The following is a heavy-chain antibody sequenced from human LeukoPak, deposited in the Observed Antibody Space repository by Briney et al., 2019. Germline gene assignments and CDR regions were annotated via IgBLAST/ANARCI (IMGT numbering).Heavy chain of an antibody. Sequence: GASVKVSCKASGYTFTSYSMHWVRQAPGQGLDWMGKINPSGGSTTYAQKFQGRVTMTRDTSTSTVYMELSSLRSEDTAVYYCARDRGPFSANYYFDCWGQGTLVTVSS. D-gene: IGHD3-10*01. J-gene: IGHJ4*02. V-gene: IGHV1-46*01. CDR2: INPSGGST. CDR1: GYTFTSYS. CDR3: ARDRGPFSANYYFDC.